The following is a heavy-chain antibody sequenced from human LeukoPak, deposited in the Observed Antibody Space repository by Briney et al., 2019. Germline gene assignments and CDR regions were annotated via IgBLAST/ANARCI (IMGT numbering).Heavy chain of an antibody. CDR2: ISPDGRTT. V-gene: IGHV3-74*01. D-gene: IGHD4-23*01. CDR1: GFTFGSYW. J-gene: IGHJ4*02. Sequence: GGSLRLSCAASGFTFGSYWMHWVRLAPGEGLVWVSRISPDGRTTSYADSVEGRFTISRDNAKSTLYLQMNSLRAEDTAIYYCTRANPLDGGNLYPFDSWGQGTLVAVFS. CDR3: TRANPLDGGNLYPFDS.